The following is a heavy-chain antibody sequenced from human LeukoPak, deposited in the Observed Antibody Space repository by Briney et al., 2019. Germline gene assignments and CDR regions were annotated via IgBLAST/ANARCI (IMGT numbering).Heavy chain of an antibody. J-gene: IGHJ4*02. V-gene: IGHV4-30-4*01. D-gene: IGHD4-17*01. CDR3: ASTPYDYGEWSFDY. Sequence: SETLSLTCTVSGGSISSGDYYWSWIRQPPGKGLEWIGYIYYSGSTYYNPSLKSRVTISVDTSKNQFSLKLSSVTAADTAVYYCASTPYDYGEWSFDYWGQGTLVTVSS. CDR1: GGSISSGDYY. CDR2: IYYSGST.